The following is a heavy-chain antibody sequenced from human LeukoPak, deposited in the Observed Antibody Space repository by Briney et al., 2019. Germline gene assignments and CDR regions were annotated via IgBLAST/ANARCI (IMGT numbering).Heavy chain of an antibody. CDR2: TYYRSKLYN. V-gene: IGHV6-1*01. CDR1: GDSVSSNSAA. CDR3: AGDRLASGSSWYYFDY. Sequence: SQTLSLTCAISGDSVSSNSAAWNWIRQSPSRGLEWLGRTYYRSKLYNDYAVSVKSRITINPDTSKNQFSLQLNSVTPEDTAVYYCAGDRLASGSSWYYFDYWGQGTLVTVSS. D-gene: IGHD6-13*01. J-gene: IGHJ4*02.